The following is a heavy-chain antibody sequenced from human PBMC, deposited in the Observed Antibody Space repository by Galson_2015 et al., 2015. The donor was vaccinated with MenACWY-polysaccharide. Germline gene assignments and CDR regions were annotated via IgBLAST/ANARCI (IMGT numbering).Heavy chain of an antibody. CDR3: ASQTWTGYFDY. CDR2: IKQDGSEK. CDR1: GFTFSNYW. J-gene: IGHJ4*02. D-gene: IGHD3-10*01. V-gene: IGHV3-7*03. Sequence: SLRLSCAASGFTFSNYWTSWVRQAPGKGLEWVANIKQDGSEKYYVDSVKGRFTISRDNAKNSLYLQMNSLRTEDTAMYYCASQTWTGYFDYWGQGILVTVSS.